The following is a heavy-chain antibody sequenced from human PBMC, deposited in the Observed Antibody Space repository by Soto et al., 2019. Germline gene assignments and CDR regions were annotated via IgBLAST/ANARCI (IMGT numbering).Heavy chain of an antibody. CDR2: IYFSGIT. D-gene: IGHD3-10*01. V-gene: IGHV4-61*01. CDR3: ARENWFGIKSDNWLDP. J-gene: IGHJ5*02. CDR1: GDSVSSSRYF. Sequence: PSETLSLTCTVSGDSVSSSRYFWSWVRQPPGKGLEWIGNIYFSGITNANPSLKTRVVLSVDTSKNQFSLKLNSVTAADTAVYYCARENWFGIKSDNWLDPWGKGTLVTGSS.